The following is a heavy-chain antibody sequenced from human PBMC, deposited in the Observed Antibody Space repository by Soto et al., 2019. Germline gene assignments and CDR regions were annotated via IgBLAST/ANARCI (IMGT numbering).Heavy chain of an antibody. CDR3: ARDIRGYSRAFDY. V-gene: IGHV4-61*01. CDR2: IYYTGNT. CDR1: GGSVSIASYY. Sequence: PSETLSLTCTVSGGSVSIASYYWTCIRQPPGKGLEWIGYIYYTGNTNYNPSLKSRVTISVDTSKNQFSLKLTSVSAADTAVYYCARDIRGYSRAFDYWGQGTLVTVSS. J-gene: IGHJ4*02. D-gene: IGHD5-18*01.